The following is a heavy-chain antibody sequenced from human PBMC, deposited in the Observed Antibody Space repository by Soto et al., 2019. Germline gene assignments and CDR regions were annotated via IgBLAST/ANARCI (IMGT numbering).Heavy chain of an antibody. V-gene: IGHV3-30*03. D-gene: IGHD1-26*01. Sequence: QVQLVESGGGVVQPGRSLRLSCAASGFTFNSYGMHWVRQGPGNGLEWVAFISYDSTKTYYADCVKGRFTISRDNSNSALYVQMSSLTGEDTAVYYCARTRSAWSDFHYYSLDVWGQGTTVTVSS. CDR1: GFTFNSYG. CDR3: ARTRSAWSDFHYYSLDV. CDR2: ISYDSTKT. J-gene: IGHJ6*02.